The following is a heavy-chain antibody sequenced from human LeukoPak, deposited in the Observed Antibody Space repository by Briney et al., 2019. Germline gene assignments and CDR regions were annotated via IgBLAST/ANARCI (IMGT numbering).Heavy chain of an antibody. CDR2: ISAYNGNT. J-gene: IGHJ6*02. CDR3: ARDRRYYGSGIPYYYYDMDV. V-gene: IGHV1-18*01. Sequence: ASVKVSCKASGYTFTSYGISWVRQAPGQGLEWMGWISAYNGNTNYAQKLQGRVTMTTDTSTSTAYMELRSLRSDDTAVYYCARDRRYYGSGIPYYYYDMDVWGQGTTVTVSS. CDR1: GYTFTSYG. D-gene: IGHD3-10*01.